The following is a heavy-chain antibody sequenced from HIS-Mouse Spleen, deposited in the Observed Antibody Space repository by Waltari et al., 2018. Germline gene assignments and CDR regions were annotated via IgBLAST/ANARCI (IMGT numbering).Heavy chain of an antibody. D-gene: IGHD4-17*01. Sequence: EVQLVESGGGLVQPGGSLSLPCPASGFTFSSYWLSWVRQAPGKGLEWVANIKQDGSEKYYVDSVKGRFTISRDNAKNSLYLQMNSLRAEDTAVYYCARRLAPDYWGQGTLVTVSS. CDR2: IKQDGSEK. CDR1: GFTFSSYW. CDR3: ARRLAPDY. V-gene: IGHV3-7*01. J-gene: IGHJ4*02.